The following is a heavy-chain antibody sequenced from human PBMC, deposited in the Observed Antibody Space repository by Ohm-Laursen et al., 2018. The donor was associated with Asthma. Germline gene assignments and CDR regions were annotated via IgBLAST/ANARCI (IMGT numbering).Heavy chain of an antibody. CDR1: GFSVSRHF. CDR2: IYPGGAT. Sequence: SLRLSCAASGFSVSRHFMNWIRQGPEKGLEWVSDIYPGGATFYADSVKGRFTISRDDSKDTLNLQMSSLRGDDTAVYYCARGQVSGDISGSDPFDLWGQGTTVIVSS. V-gene: IGHV3-53*01. CDR3: ARGQVSGDISGSDPFDL. D-gene: IGHD3-10*01. J-gene: IGHJ3*01.